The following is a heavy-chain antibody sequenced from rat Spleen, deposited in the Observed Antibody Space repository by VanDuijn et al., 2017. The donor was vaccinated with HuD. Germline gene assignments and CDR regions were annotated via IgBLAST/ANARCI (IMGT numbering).Heavy chain of an antibody. CDR2: IQSGGST. V-gene: IGHV2-27*01. J-gene: IGHJ3*01. CDR3: ARGALFDY. CDR1: GFSLTSYH. Sequence: QVQLKESEPDLVQPSQTLSLTCTVSGFSLTSYHVHWVRQPPGKGLEWMGRIQSGGSTDYNSALKSRLSISRDTSKSQVFLKMNSLQTEDTAMYFCARGALFDYWGQGTLVTVSS.